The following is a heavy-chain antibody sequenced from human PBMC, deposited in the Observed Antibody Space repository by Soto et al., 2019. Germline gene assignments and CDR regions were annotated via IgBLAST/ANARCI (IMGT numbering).Heavy chain of an antibody. Sequence: QGQLVESGGGVVQPGRSLRLSCSASGFIFGTYGMDWVRQAPGKGLEWVALISDDGNKEFYADSVKGRFTISRDNSRNTLYLHMNSLKPEDTAMYYCAKETATSVDYYYFYGLDVWGPGTTVSVSS. CDR1: GFIFGTYG. CDR3: AKETATSVDYYYFYGLDV. V-gene: IGHV3-30*18. J-gene: IGHJ6*02. CDR2: ISDDGNKE. D-gene: IGHD1-1*01.